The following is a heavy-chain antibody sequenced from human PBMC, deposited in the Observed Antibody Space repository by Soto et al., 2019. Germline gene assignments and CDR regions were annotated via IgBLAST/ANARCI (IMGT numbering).Heavy chain of an antibody. CDR2: FTRSGSST. J-gene: IGHJ4*02. D-gene: IGHD4-4*01. V-gene: IGHV3-23*01. CDR3: ARSDYSSYPADY. CDR1: GFTFSSYA. Sequence: PGGSLRLSCAASGFTFSSYAMSWVRQAPGKGLEWVSTFTRSGSSTYYADSVKGRFTISRDNSQNTLYLQMNSLRAEDTAVYYCARSDYSSYPADYWGQGTLVTVSS.